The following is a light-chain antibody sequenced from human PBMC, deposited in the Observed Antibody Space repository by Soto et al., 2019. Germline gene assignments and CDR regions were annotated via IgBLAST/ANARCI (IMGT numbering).Light chain of an antibody. V-gene: IGKV1-9*01. Sequence: DIQLTQSPSFLSASVGDRVTITCRASQRISSYLGWYQQKPGKAPKLLISGVSTLETGVASRFSGRGTGSEFTLTISSLQPADFATYCCLQIHTFPRTCGRGTKLEIK. CDR2: GVS. CDR3: LQIHTFPRT. CDR1: QRISSY. J-gene: IGKJ2*01.